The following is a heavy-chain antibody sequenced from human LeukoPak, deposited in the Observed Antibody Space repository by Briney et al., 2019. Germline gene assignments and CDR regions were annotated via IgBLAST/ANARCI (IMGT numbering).Heavy chain of an antibody. V-gene: IGHV4-59*08. CDR3: ARIDRAVAGTIDY. D-gene: IGHD6-19*01. Sequence: TSETLSLTCTVSGGSISRYFWSWIRQPPGKGLEWIGYIYYSGSTNYNPSLKSRVTMSVDTSKNQFSLKLSSVTAADTAVYYCARIDRAVAGTIDYWGQGTLVTVSS. CDR1: GGSISRYF. J-gene: IGHJ4*02. CDR2: IYYSGST.